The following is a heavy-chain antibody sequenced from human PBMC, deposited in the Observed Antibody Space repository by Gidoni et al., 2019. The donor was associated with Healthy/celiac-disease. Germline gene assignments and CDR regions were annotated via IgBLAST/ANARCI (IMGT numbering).Heavy chain of an antibody. Sequence: QLQLQESGPGLVKPSVTLSLTCTVSGGVISSSSHYCAWIREPPGKRLEWLGSIYYSGSTYYNTSLKSRVTISVDTSKNQFSLKLSSVTAADTAVYYCARQLNYDIVVVVAVPTRYFDLWGRGTLVTVSS. CDR1: GGVISSSSHY. CDR2: IYYSGST. CDR3: ARQLNYDIVVVVAVPTRYFDL. D-gene: IGHD2-15*01. V-gene: IGHV4-39*01. J-gene: IGHJ2*01.